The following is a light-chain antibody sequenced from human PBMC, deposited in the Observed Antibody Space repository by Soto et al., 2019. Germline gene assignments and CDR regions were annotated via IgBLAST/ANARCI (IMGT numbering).Light chain of an antibody. J-gene: IGKJ5*01. Sequence: DIQMTQSPSTLSGSVGDRVTITCRASQTISSWLAWYQQKPGKAPKLLIYKASTLKSGVPSRFSGSGSGTEFTLTISSLQPDDFATYYCQQYNGYSTWTFGQGTRLEIK. CDR2: KAS. V-gene: IGKV1-5*03. CDR3: QQYNGYSTWT. CDR1: QTISSW.